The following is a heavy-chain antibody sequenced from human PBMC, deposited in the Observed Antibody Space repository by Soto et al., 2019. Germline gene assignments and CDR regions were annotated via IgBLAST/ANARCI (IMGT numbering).Heavy chain of an antibody. CDR1: GYTFTSYA. CDR2: INAGNGNT. J-gene: IGHJ5*02. V-gene: IGHV1-3*01. Sequence: QVQLVQSGAEVKKPGASVKVSCKASGYTFTSYAMHWVRQAPGQRLEWMGWINAGNGNTKYSQKFQGRVTITRDTSASTAYMGLSSLRSEDTAVYYCARDLVSLRVLVVPWFDPWGQGTLVTVSS. CDR3: ARDLVSLRVLVVPWFDP. D-gene: IGHD2-8*02.